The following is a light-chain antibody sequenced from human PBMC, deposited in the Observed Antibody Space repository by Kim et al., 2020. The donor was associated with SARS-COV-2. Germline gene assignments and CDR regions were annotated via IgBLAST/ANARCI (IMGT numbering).Light chain of an antibody. CDR2: AAS. V-gene: IGKV1-17*01. Sequence: ASVGDRVTITCRASQGVKIALGWYQQKPGKAPKHLIYAASSLKTGVPSRFSGSGSGTEFTLTISSLQPEDFATYYCLQYDDYPLTFGQGTKVDIK. CDR1: QGVKIA. CDR3: LQYDDYPLT. J-gene: IGKJ1*01.